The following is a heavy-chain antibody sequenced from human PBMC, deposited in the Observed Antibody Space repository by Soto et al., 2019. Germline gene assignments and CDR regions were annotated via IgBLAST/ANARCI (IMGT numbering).Heavy chain of an antibody. V-gene: IGHV3-30*18. CDR2: ISYDGSNK. Sequence: PGGSMRLSCAAAGFTFSSYGMHWVRQDPGKGLEWVAVISYDGSNKYYADSVKGRFTISRDNSKNTLYLQMNSLRAEDTAVYYCAKDCESSSSWYGTAYYYYGMDVWGQGTTVTVSS. D-gene: IGHD6-13*01. CDR3: AKDCESSSSWYGTAYYYYGMDV. J-gene: IGHJ6*02. CDR1: GFTFSSYG.